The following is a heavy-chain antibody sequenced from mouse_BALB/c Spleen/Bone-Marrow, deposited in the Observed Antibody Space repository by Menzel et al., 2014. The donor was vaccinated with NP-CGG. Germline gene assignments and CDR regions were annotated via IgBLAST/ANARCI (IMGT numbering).Heavy chain of an antibody. J-gene: IGHJ4*01. CDR1: GYTFTSYW. D-gene: IGHD2-14*01. CDR3: TRSVNYRYDGACAMDY. Sequence: LQESGSELVRPGASVKLSCKASGYTFTSYWMHWVKQRLGQGLEWIGNIYPGSGSTNYDEKFKSKGTLTVDTSSSTAYMHLSSLTSEDSAVYYCTRSVNYRYDGACAMDYWGQGTSVTVSS. CDR2: IYPGSGST. V-gene: IGHV1S22*01.